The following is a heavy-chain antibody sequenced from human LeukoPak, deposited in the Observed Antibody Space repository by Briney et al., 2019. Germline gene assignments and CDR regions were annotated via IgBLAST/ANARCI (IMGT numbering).Heavy chain of an antibody. J-gene: IGHJ4*02. CDR3: TTDGAMIVVDPSLESDY. V-gene: IGHV3-23*01. CDR2: ISGSGGST. Sequence: GGSLRLSCAASGFTFSSYAMSWVRQAPGKGLEWVSAISGSGGSTYYADSVKGRFTISRDDSKNTLYLQMNSLKTEDTAVYYCTTDGAMIVVDPSLESDYWGQGTLVTVSS. D-gene: IGHD3-22*01. CDR1: GFTFSSYA.